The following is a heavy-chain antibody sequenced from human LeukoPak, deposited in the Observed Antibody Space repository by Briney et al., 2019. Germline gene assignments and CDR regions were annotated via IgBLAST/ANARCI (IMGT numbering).Heavy chain of an antibody. Sequence: GGSLRLSCAASGFTFSSYGMHWVRQAPGKGLEWVAAIWYDGSNKYYADSVKGRFTISRDNSKNTLYLQMNSLRAEDTAVYYCARDTTGGAAAGFDYWGQGTLVTVSS. V-gene: IGHV3-33*01. CDR2: IWYDGSNK. D-gene: IGHD6-13*01. J-gene: IGHJ4*02. CDR3: ARDTTGGAAAGFDY. CDR1: GFTFSSYG.